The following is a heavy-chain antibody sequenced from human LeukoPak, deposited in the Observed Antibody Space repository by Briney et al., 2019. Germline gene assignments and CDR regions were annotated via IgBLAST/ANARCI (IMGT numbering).Heavy chain of an antibody. CDR1: GGSISSSSYY. V-gene: IGHV4-39*01. Sequence: PSETLSLTCTVSGGSISSSSYYWGWIRQPPGNGLEWIGSIYHSGSTYYNPSLNSRVAISVDTSKNQFSLKLRSVTAADTAVYYCARSLVVPAHYYYYYYMDVWGKGTTVTVSS. J-gene: IGHJ6*03. D-gene: IGHD2-2*01. CDR3: ARSLVVPAHYYYYYYMDV. CDR2: IYHSGST.